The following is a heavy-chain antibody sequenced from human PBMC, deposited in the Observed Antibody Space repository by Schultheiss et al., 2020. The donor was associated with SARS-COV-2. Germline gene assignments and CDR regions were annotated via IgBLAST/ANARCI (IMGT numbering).Heavy chain of an antibody. CDR2: TYYRSKWYN. Sequence: SQTLSLTCAISGDSVSSKSATWNWIRQSPSRGLEWLGRTYYRSKWYNDYAVSVKSRITINPDTSKNQFSLQLNSVTPEDTAVYYCASSGGYSSSPRYYYYGMDVWGQGTTVTVSS. D-gene: IGHD6-6*01. CDR1: GDSVSSKSAT. J-gene: IGHJ6*02. V-gene: IGHV6-1*01. CDR3: ASSGGYSSSPRYYYYGMDV.